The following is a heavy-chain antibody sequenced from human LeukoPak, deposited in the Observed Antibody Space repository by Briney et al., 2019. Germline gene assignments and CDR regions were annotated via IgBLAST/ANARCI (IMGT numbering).Heavy chain of an antibody. D-gene: IGHD6-13*01. CDR3: AKGAGTHSIYYYYMDV. V-gene: IGHV3-23*01. CDR1: GFTFSSYA. J-gene: IGHJ6*03. Sequence: GGSLRLSCAASGFTFSSYAMSWVRQAPGKGLEWVSAISGSGGSTYYADSVKGRFTISRDNSKNTLYLQMNSLRAEDTAVYYCAKGAGTHSIYYYYMDVWGKGTTVTVSS. CDR2: ISGSGGST.